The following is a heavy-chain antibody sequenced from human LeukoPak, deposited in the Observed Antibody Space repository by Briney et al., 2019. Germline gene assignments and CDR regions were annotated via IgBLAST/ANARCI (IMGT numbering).Heavy chain of an antibody. Sequence: SESLSLTCTVSHGSIVTANYFWGWIRQPPGRGLEFVASIQSGGFGYKSPSLRSRVAVSTDTSKNQFSLRLDSVTAADTAVYYCVRGVSNDWYFDLWGSGALVSISS. CDR1: HGSIVTANYF. V-gene: IGHV4-39*07. J-gene: IGHJ2*01. CDR2: IQSGGFG. D-gene: IGHD3-3*01. CDR3: VRGVSNDWYFDL.